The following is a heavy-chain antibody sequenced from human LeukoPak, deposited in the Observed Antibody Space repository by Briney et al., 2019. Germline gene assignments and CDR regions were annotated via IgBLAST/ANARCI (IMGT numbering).Heavy chain of an antibody. V-gene: IGHV3-21*01. CDR3: ARAGTAVANFDY. CDR2: ISSSSSYI. Sequence: PGGSLRLSCAASGFTFSSYNMNWVRQAPGKGLEWVSSISSSSSYIYYADSVKGRFTISRDNAKNSLFLQMNSLRAEDTAVYYCARAGTAVANFDYWGQGTLVTVSS. CDR1: GFTFSSYN. D-gene: IGHD5-18*01. J-gene: IGHJ4*02.